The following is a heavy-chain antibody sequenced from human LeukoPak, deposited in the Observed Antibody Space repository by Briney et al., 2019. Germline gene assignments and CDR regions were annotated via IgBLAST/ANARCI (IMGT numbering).Heavy chain of an antibody. Sequence: SQTLSLTCTVSGGSISSGNYYWSWIRQPAGKGLEWIGRGSTSGNTNYNPSLKSRVTISIDTSKNQFSLKLSSVTAADTAVYYCAKDRSSGWYDAFDIWGQGTMVIVSS. V-gene: IGHV4-61*02. CDR2: GSTSGNT. CDR3: AKDRSSGWYDAFDI. D-gene: IGHD6-19*01. J-gene: IGHJ3*02. CDR1: GGSISSGNYY.